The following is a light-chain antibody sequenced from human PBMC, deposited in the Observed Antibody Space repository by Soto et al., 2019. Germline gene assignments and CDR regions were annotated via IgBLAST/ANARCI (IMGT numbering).Light chain of an antibody. CDR1: SSNIGSNG. V-gene: IGLV1-44*01. CDR3: AAWDDSLSGVV. J-gene: IGLJ3*02. Sequence: QSVLTQPPSASGTPGQRVTISCSGSSSNIGSNGANWYQQLPGTAPKLLMYSNNHRPSEVPDRFSGSKSGTSASLAISGLQSEDEADYYCAAWDDSLSGVVFAGGTKLTV. CDR2: SNN.